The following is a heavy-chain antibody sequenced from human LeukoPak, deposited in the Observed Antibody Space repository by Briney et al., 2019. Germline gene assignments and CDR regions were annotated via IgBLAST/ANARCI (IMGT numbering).Heavy chain of an antibody. CDR1: GFTFSSYW. Sequence: GGSLRLSCAASGFTFSSYWMHWVRQAPGKGLVWVSRINSDGSSTSYADSVKGRFTISRDNAKNSLYLQMNSLRAEDTAVYYCARDKLVVPAADLNWFDPWGQGTLVTVSS. J-gene: IGHJ5*02. D-gene: IGHD2-2*01. V-gene: IGHV3-74*01. CDR2: INSDGSST. CDR3: ARDKLVVPAADLNWFDP.